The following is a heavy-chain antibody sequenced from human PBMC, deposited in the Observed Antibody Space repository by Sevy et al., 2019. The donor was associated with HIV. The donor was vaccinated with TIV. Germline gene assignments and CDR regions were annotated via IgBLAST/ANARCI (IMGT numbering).Heavy chain of an antibody. V-gene: IGHV1-18*01. CDR2: ISAYNGNT. D-gene: IGHD2-15*01. J-gene: IGHJ4*02. CDR1: GYTFTSYG. Sequence: ASVKVSCKASGYTFTSYGISWVRQAPGQGLEWMGWISAYNGNTNYAQKLQGRVTMTTDTSTSTAYMELRSLRSDDTAVYYFAATYQRYCSGGSCYYSLAYWGQGTLVTVSS. CDR3: AATYQRYCSGGSCYYSLAY.